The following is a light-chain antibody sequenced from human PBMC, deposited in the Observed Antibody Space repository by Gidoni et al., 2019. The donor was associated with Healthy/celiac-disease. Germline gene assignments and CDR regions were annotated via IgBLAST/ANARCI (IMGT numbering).Light chain of an antibody. Sequence: HSALTQPPSASGSPGQSVTISCTGTSSDVGGYNFVAWYKQHPGKAPKPMIYEVSKRPSGVPDRFSGSKSGNTASLTVSGLQAEDESEYYCTSYAGSNILVFGGGTKLTVL. CDR1: SSDVGGYNF. CDR3: TSYAGSNILV. V-gene: IGLV2-8*01. CDR2: EVS. J-gene: IGLJ2*01.